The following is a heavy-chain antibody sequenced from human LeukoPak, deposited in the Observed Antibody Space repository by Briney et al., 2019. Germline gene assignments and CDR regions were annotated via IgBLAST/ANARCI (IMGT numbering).Heavy chain of an antibody. V-gene: IGHV4-39*01. J-gene: IGHJ5*02. D-gene: IGHD3-3*01. CDR1: GGSINNALYY. CDR3: ARHTIFCSFINCSPFDP. CDR2: VSHDGIT. Sequence: SETLSLTCTVSGGSINNALYYWAWIRQTPEQQLEWMGSVSHDGITNYSPSLGGRVSLSADTSKNAFFMEVHSVTAADSAIYYCARHTIFCSFINCSPFDPWSQGTLVTVSS.